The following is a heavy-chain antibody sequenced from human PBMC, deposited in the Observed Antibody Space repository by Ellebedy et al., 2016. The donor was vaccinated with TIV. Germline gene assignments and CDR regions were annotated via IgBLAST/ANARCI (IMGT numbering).Heavy chain of an antibody. CDR3: ARGLGVIDY. CDR1: GDIVSTDSAA. V-gene: IGHV6-1*01. J-gene: IGHJ4*02. D-gene: IGHD7-27*01. Sequence: SETLSLTXAISGDIVSTDSAAWNWLRQSPSRGLEWLGRTYYRSEWYNDYAMSVESRINIDADTSKNQFSLHLHSVTPEDTAIYYCARGLGVIDYWGQGTLVTVSS. CDR2: TYYRSEWYN.